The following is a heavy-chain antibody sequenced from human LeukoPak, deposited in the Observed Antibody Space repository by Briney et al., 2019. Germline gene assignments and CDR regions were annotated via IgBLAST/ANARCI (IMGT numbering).Heavy chain of an antibody. CDR2: IYSGGST. V-gene: IGHV3-66*02. CDR1: GFTVSSNY. CDR3: ARESSYSSGWYYFDY. J-gene: IGHJ4*02. Sequence: GGSLRLSCAASGFTVSSNYMSWVRQAPGKGPEWVSVIYSGGSTYYADSVKGRFTISRDNSKNTLYLQMNSLRAEDTAVYYCARESSYSSGWYYFDYWGQGTLVTVSS. D-gene: IGHD6-19*01.